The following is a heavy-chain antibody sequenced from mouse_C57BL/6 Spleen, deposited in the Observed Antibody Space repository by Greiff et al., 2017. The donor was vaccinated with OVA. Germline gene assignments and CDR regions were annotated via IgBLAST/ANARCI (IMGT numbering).Heavy chain of an antibody. V-gene: IGHV1-55*01. J-gene: IGHJ2*01. CDR2: IYPGSGST. CDR3: ARYYYYGSSYGY. CDR1: GYTFTSYW. Sequence: QVQLQQSGAELVKPGASVKMSCKASGYTFTSYWITWVKQRPGQGLEWIGDIYPGSGSTNYNEKFKSKATLTVDTSSSTAYMQLSSLTSEDSAVYYCARYYYYGSSYGYWGQGTTLTVSS. D-gene: IGHD1-1*01.